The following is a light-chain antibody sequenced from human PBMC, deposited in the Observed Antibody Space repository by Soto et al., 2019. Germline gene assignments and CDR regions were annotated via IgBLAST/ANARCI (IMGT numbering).Light chain of an antibody. CDR1: SSDVGGYNY. Sequence: QSVLTQPASVSGSPGQSITISCTGTSSDVGGYNYVSWYQQHPGKAPKLMIYDVSNRPSGVSNRFSGSKSGNTASLTISGLQAEDAADYYCSSYTSSSTRLDVFGTGTKLTVL. CDR3: SSYTSSSTRLDV. CDR2: DVS. J-gene: IGLJ1*01. V-gene: IGLV2-14*01.